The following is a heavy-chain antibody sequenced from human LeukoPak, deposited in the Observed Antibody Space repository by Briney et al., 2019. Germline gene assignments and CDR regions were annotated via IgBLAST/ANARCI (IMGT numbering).Heavy chain of an antibody. Sequence: GGSLRLSCAASGFSFSSSWMHWVRQGPGKGLEWVSGISWNSGSIGYADSVKGRFTISRDNAKNSLYLQMNSLRAEDTAVYYCARAPGYRGFLDYWGQGNLVTVSS. V-gene: IGHV3-74*01. CDR1: GFSFSSSW. J-gene: IGHJ4*02. CDR2: ISWNSGSI. D-gene: IGHD5-18*01. CDR3: ARAPGYRGFLDY.